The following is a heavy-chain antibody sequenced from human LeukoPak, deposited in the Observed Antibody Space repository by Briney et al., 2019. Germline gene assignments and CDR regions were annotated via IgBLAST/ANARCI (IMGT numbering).Heavy chain of an antibody. V-gene: IGHV1-2*02. CDR2: INPNSGVT. CDR3: ARGPPTRVVVITTGDFDY. Sequence: ASVKVSCKASGYTFSGYYMHWVRQAPGQGLEWMGWINPNSGVTKYAQKFQGRVTVTRDTSISTAHMELRRLRSDDRAVYYCARGPPTRVVVITTGDFDYWGQGTLVTVSS. D-gene: IGHD3-22*01. CDR1: GYTFSGYY. J-gene: IGHJ4*02.